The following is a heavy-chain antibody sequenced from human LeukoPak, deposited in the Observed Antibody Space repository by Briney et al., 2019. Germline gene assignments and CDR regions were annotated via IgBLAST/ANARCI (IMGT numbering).Heavy chain of an antibody. CDR2: IYTSGST. CDR3: AKTVTVTTSAFDI. V-gene: IGHV4-61*02. D-gene: IGHD4-17*01. J-gene: IGHJ3*02. Sequence: PSETLSLTCTGSGGSISSGSYYWSWIRQPAGKGLEWIGRIYTSGSTNYNPSLKSRVTISVDTSKNQFSLKLSSVTAADTAVYYCAKTVTVTTSAFDIWGQGTMVTVSS. CDR1: GGSISSGSYY.